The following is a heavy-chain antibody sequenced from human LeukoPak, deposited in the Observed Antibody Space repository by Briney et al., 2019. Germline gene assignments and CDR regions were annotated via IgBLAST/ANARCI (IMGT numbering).Heavy chain of an antibody. D-gene: IGHD6-19*01. Sequence: SQTLSLTCAISGDSVSSNSAAWNWIRQSPSRGLEWLGRTCYRSKWYNDYAVSVKSRISINPDTSKNQFSLQLNSVTPEDTAVYYCARGSGRRDAFDIWGQGTMVTVSS. CDR2: TCYRSKWYN. V-gene: IGHV6-1*01. CDR3: ARGSGRRDAFDI. CDR1: GDSVSSNSAA. J-gene: IGHJ3*02.